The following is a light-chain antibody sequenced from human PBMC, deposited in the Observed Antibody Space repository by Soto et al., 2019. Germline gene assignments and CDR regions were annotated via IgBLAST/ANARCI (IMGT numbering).Light chain of an antibody. CDR3: SSYRSRSTPFYV. J-gene: IGLJ1*01. CDR2: EVS. CDR1: SSDVGGYNY. V-gene: IGLV2-14*01. Sequence: QSALTQPASVSGSPGQSITISCTGTSSDVGGYNYVSWYQLHPGKAPKLMIFEVSNRPSGVSLRFSGSKSGNTASLTISGLQAEDEADYYCSSYRSRSTPFYVFGSGTKVTVL.